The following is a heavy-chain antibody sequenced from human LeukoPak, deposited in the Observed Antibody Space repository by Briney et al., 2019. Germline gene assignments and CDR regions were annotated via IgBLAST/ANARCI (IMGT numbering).Heavy chain of an antibody. CDR3: AREIKYYYDSSGYLRFDY. V-gene: IGHV3-21*01. D-gene: IGHD3-22*01. J-gene: IGHJ4*02. CDR1: GFTFSSYS. Sequence: GGSLRLSCAASGFTFSSYSMNWVRQAPGKGLEWVSSISSSSSYIYYADSVKGRSTISRDNAKNSLCLQMNSLRAEDTAVYYCAREIKYYYDSSGYLRFDYWGQGTLVTVSS. CDR2: ISSSSSYI.